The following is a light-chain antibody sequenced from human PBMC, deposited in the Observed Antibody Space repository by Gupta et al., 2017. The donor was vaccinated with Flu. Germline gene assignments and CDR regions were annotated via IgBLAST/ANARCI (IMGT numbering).Light chain of an antibody. CDR3: QQYDNLPLT. J-gene: IGKJ4*01. CDR2: DAS. Sequence: DIQITQSPSSLSASVGDRVTITCQARQDISNYLNWYQQKPGKAPQLLIYDASKLETGVPSRFSGSGSGTDFTFTISSLQPEYIATYYWQQYDNLPLTCGGGTKVEIK. V-gene: IGKV1-33*01. CDR1: QDISNY.